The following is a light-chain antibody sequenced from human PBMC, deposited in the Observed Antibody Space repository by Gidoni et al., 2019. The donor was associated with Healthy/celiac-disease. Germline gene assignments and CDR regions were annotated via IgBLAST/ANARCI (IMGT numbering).Light chain of an antibody. Sequence: EIVLTHSPGTLSLSPGVRATLSCRPSQSVSSSYLAWYQQKPGQAPRLLIYGASSRATGIPDRFSGSGSGTDFTLTISRLEPEDFAVYYCQQYGSSLTWTFGQGTKVEIK. CDR1: QSVSSSY. V-gene: IGKV3-20*01. J-gene: IGKJ1*01. CDR2: GAS. CDR3: QQYGSSLTWT.